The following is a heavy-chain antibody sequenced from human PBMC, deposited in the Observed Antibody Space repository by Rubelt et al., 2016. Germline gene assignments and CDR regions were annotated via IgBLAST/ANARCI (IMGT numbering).Heavy chain of an antibody. CDR2: ISAHNGNT. CDR3: ARGAVDSYYLL. J-gene: IGHJ4*02. V-gene: IGHV1-18*01. CDR1: GYTFTSYG. D-gene: IGHD4-11*01. Sequence: QVQLVQSEAEVKKPGASVKVSCKASGYTFTSYGLSWVRLAPGQGLEWVGWISAHNGNTKTAQKFQGRVTMTKVSSTITAFLDLKSLRSDDTAMYDCARGAVDSYYLLWGQGTPVIVSS.